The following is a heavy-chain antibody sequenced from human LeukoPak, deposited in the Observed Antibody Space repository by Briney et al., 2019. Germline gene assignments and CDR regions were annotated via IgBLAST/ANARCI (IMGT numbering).Heavy chain of an antibody. Sequence: GESLKISCKGSGYSFSSYWIAWVRQMPGKGLEWMGIIYPGDSDTRYSPSFQGQVTISADKSISTAYLQWSSLKASDTAMYYCARGEMRYCSGGYCYDYCGQGTLVTVSP. J-gene: IGHJ4*02. D-gene: IGHD2-15*01. CDR2: IYPGDSDT. V-gene: IGHV5-51*01. CDR3: ARGEMRYCSGGYCYDY. CDR1: GYSFSSYW.